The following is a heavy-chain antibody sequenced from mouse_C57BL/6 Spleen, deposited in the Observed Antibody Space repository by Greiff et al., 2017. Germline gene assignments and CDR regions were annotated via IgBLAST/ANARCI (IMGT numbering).Heavy chain of an antibody. CDR1: GYSITSGYY. V-gene: IGHV3-6*01. J-gene: IGHJ4*01. D-gene: IGHD1-1*01. CDR3: ARDYSAHYYAMDY. Sequence: ESGPGLVKPSQSLSLTCSVTGYSITSGYYWNWIRQFPGNKLEWMGYISYDGSNNYNPSLKNRISITRDTSKNQFFLKLNSVTTEDTATYYCARDYSAHYYAMDYWGQGTSVTVSS. CDR2: ISYDGSN.